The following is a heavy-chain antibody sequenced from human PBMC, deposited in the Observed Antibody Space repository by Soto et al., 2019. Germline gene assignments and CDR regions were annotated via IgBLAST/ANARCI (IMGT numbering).Heavy chain of an antibody. CDR1: GYTFTSYG. V-gene: IGHV1-18*01. CDR3: ASDRGSYALDY. J-gene: IGHJ4*02. CDR2: ISVYNGNT. Sequence: QVQLVQSGAEVKKPGASVKVSCKASGYTFTSYGISWVRQAPGQGLEWMGWISVYNGNTNYAQKHQGRVTMTTDTSTSTPYIALRSLRSDETVRYYCASDRGSYALDYWDKGTLFTVSS. D-gene: IGHD1-26*01.